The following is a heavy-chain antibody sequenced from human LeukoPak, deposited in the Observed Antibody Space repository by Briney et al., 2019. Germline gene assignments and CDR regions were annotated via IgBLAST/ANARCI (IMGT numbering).Heavy chain of an antibody. J-gene: IGHJ3*02. CDR2: IYYSGST. Sequence: SETLSLTCTVSGGSISSYYWSWIRQPPGKGLEWIGYIYYSGSTNYNPSLKSRVTISVDTSKNQFSLKLSSVTAADTAVYYCARQGYYYDSSGYPHAFDIWGQGTMVTVSS. V-gene: IGHV4-59*08. D-gene: IGHD3-22*01. CDR3: ARQGYYYDSSGYPHAFDI. CDR1: GGSISSYY.